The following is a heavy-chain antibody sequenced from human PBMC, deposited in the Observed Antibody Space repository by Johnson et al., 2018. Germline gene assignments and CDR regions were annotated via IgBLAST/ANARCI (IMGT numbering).Heavy chain of an antibody. V-gene: IGHV3-30-3*01. D-gene: IGHD3-22*01. CDR2: ISYDGSNK. CDR1: GFTFSSYA. CDR3: ARGAWGYDSSGYYSDAFDI. Sequence: QVQLVQSGGGVVQPGRSLRLSCAASGFTFSSYAMHWVRQAPGKGLEWVAVISYDGSNKYYADSVKGRFTISRDNSKNTLYLQMNSLSAEDTAVYYRARGAWGYDSSGYYSDAFDIWGQGTMVTVSS. J-gene: IGHJ3*02.